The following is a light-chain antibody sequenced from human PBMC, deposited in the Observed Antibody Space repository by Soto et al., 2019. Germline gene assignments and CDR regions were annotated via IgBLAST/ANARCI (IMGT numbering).Light chain of an antibody. J-gene: IGKJ5*01. CDR2: GAS. CDR1: QSVSSNY. CDR3: QQYGSSPPST. V-gene: IGKV3-20*01. Sequence: IEFTQSLGTLSFSPGERATLSCRASQSVSSNYLAWYQQKPGQAPRLLIYGASSRATGITDRFSGSGSGTDFTLTIGRLEPEDFAVYYCQQYGSSPPSTLGQGTRLESK.